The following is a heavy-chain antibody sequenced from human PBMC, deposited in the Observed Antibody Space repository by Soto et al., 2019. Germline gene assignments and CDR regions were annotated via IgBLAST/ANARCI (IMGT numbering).Heavy chain of an antibody. V-gene: IGHV3-30*03. J-gene: IGHJ4*02. CDR2: ISYDGNNK. CDR1: EFTFSNYA. CDR3: ARGPSYSDSYFDH. Sequence: PGGSLRLSCAASEFTFSNYAMHWVRQAPGKGLQWLAVISYDGNNKYYADSVEGRFTISRDNSKNTVYLQMNSLRLEDTAVYYCARGPSYSDSYFDHWGQRKLVTVSS. D-gene: IGHD4-17*01.